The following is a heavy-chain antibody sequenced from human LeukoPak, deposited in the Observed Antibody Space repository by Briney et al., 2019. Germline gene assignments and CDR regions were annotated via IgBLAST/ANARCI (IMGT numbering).Heavy chain of an antibody. J-gene: IGHJ4*02. CDR2: IDWDDDK. D-gene: IGHD2-8*02. CDR3: ARIRSDTGSFDY. CDR1: GFSLSTSGMC. V-gene: IGHV2-70*11. Sequence: SGPALVKPTQTLTLTCTFSGFSLSTSGMCVSWIRQPPGKALEWLARIDWDDDKYYSTSLKTRLTISKDTSKNQVVLTMTNMDPVDTATYYCARIRSDTGSFDYWGQGTLVTVSS.